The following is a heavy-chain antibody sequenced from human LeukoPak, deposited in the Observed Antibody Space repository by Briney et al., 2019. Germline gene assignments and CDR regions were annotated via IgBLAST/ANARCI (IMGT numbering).Heavy chain of an antibody. V-gene: IGHV3-64D*06. Sequence: PGGSLRLSCAASGFTFSSYAMSWVRQAPGKGLEYVSAISSNGGSTYYADSVKGRFTISRDNSKNTLYLQMSSLRAEDTAVYYCVKASGSYYDEEVYFDYWGQGTLVTVSS. CDR3: VKASGSYYDEEVYFDY. CDR2: ISSNGGST. D-gene: IGHD1-26*01. J-gene: IGHJ4*02. CDR1: GFTFSSYA.